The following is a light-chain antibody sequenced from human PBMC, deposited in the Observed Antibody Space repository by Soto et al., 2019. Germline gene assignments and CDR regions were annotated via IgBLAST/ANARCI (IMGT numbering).Light chain of an antibody. J-gene: IGKJ1*01. CDR1: QSVSSSY. V-gene: IGKV3-20*01. Sequence: EIVLTQSPGTLSLSPGERATLSCRASQSVSSSYLAWYQQKPGQAPRLLIYGASSRATCILDRFSGSGYGTDFTLTISRPEPEDLGVYYCQQYGSSPWTFGQGTNVEIK. CDR2: GAS. CDR3: QQYGSSPWT.